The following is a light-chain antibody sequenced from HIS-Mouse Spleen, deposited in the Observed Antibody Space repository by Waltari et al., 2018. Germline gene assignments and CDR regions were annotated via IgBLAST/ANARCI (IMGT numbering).Light chain of an antibody. V-gene: IGLV2-11*01. CDR3: CSYAGSYTFEVV. J-gene: IGLJ2*01. CDR1: SSDVGGYNY. Sequence: QSALTQPRSVSGSPGQSVTISCTGTSSDVGGYNYVSWYQQHPGKATKLTIYDVSKRPSGVPDRFSGSKSGNTASLTISGLQAEDEADYYCCSYAGSYTFEVVFGGGTKLTVL. CDR2: DVS.